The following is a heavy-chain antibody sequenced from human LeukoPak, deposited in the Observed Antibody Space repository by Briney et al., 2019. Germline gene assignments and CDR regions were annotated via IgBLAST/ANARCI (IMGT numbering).Heavy chain of an antibody. CDR2: IKQDGGEK. V-gene: IGHV3-7*05. J-gene: IGHJ4*02. CDR3: ARDNRGTFDY. CDR1: GFSISSYW. Sequence: GGSLRLSCAASGFSISSYWMSRVRQTPGKGPEWVANIKQDGGEKYFVDSVKGRFTISRDNAKNSLYLQMNSLRAEDTAVYYCARDNRGTFDYWGQGTLVTVSS.